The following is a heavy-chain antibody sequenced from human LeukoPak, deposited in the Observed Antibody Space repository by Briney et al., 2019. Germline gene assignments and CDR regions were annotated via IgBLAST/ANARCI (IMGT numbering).Heavy chain of an antibody. CDR1: GYTLTELS. CDR2: FDPEDGET. J-gene: IGHJ4*02. V-gene: IGHV1-24*01. D-gene: IGHD5-12*01. CDR3: ARSLASGYDHGLDY. Sequence: ASVKVSCKVSGYTLTELSMHWVRQAPGKGLEWMGGFDPEDGETIYAQKFQGRVTMTEDTSTDTAYMELSSLKASDTAMYYCARSLASGYDHGLDYWGQGTLVTVSS.